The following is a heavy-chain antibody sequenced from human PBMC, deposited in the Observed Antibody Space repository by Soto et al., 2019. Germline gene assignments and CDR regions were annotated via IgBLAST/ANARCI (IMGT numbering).Heavy chain of an antibody. V-gene: IGHV1-46*01. Sequence: QVQLVQSGAEVKKPGASGKVSCRASGYTFTIYYMHWWRQAPGQGLEWMGIIDPTGGSTTYAQKFQGRVIMTRDTSASTVYMELNSLRSEDTAVYYCAVSSDYGDYVVDCWGQGTLVTVSS. CDR1: GYTFTIYY. J-gene: IGHJ4*02. CDR2: IDPTGGST. D-gene: IGHD4-17*01. CDR3: AVSSDYGDYVVDC.